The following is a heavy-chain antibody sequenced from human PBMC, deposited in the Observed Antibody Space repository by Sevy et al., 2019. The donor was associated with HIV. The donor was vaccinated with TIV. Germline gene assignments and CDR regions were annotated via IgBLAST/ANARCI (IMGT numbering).Heavy chain of an antibody. CDR1: GFSFSTYA. Sequence: GGSLRLSCAGSGFSFSTYAMHWVRQAPGEGLEWVAVISYDGDNKYYADSVKGRFTISRDNSKNTVYLLMNSLRADDTAVYYCAKFDSSGYYHPFDYWGQGTLVTVSS. J-gene: IGHJ4*02. V-gene: IGHV3-30*18. CDR3: AKFDSSGYYHPFDY. D-gene: IGHD3-22*01. CDR2: ISYDGDNK.